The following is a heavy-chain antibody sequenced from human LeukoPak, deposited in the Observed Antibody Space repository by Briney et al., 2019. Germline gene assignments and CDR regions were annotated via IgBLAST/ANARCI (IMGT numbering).Heavy chain of an antibody. J-gene: IGHJ4*02. Sequence: ETLXLTCTVSGGSISSYYWSWVRQAPGKGLEWVSAISGSGGSTYYADSVKGRFTISRDNSKNTLYLQMNSLRAEDTAVYYCAKDVGLRYTPGPHYFDYWGQGTLVTVSS. D-gene: IGHD3-9*01. CDR1: GGSISSYY. V-gene: IGHV3-23*01. CDR3: AKDVGLRYTPGPHYFDY. CDR2: ISGSGGST.